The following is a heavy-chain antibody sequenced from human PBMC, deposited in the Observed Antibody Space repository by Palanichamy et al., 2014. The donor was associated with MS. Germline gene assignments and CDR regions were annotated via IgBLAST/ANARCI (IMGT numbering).Heavy chain of an antibody. D-gene: IGHD2-15*01. V-gene: IGHV3-48*01. CDR3: ARPRYCSGGTCNFDY. Sequence: EVQLVESGGGLVQPGGSLRLSCAASGFTFSTYSMNWVRQAPGKGLEWVSYISSSGSTIYYADSVKGRFTISRDNAKNSLYLQMNSLRAEDTAVYYCARPRYCSGGTCNFDYWGQGTLVTVSS. J-gene: IGHJ4*02. CDR1: GFTFSTYS. CDR2: ISSSGSTI.